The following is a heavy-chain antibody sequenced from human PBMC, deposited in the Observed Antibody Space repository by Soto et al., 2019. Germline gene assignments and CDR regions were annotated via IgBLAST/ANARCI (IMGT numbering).Heavy chain of an antibody. CDR1: QFTFSTYA. J-gene: IGHJ4*02. CDR3: AKVHGSGNYHNFPDY. V-gene: IGHV3-23*01. CDR2: ISGSGGST. D-gene: IGHD3-10*01. Sequence: VQLLESGGGLVQPGGSLRLSCAASQFTFSTYAITWVRQAPGKGLEWVSLISGSGGSTYYADSVKGRFTISRDNSKDTLYLQMDSLRADDTAVYYCAKVHGSGNYHNFPDYWGQGTLVTVSS.